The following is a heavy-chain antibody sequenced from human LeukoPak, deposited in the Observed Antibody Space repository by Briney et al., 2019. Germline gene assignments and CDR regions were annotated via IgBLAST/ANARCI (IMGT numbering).Heavy chain of an antibody. D-gene: IGHD5-18*01. V-gene: IGHV4-34*01. CDR2: INDSGST. CDR1: GGSFSDYY. CDR3: ASKGGWTQPHFAA. J-gene: IGHJ5*02. Sequence: SETLSLTCAVYGGSFSDYYWSWIRQSPGKGLEWIGEINDSGSTNYNPSLKSRVTISVDTSKNQFFLKVNSVTAADTAVYYCASKGGWTQPHFAAWGQGTLVTVSS.